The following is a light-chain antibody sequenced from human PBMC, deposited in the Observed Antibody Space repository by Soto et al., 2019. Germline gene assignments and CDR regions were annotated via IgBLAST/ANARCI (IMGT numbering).Light chain of an antibody. V-gene: IGKV1-5*03. CDR2: TAS. CDR1: QSISSW. J-gene: IGKJ2*01. Sequence: DIQMTQSPSTLSASVGDRVTITCRASQSISSWLAWYQQKPGKAPKLLIYTASRLERRVPKRFSGSGSGTEITLTISLLQHDAFATYYYQQYNRYSGTFGQGTKLEIK. CDR3: QQYNRYSGT.